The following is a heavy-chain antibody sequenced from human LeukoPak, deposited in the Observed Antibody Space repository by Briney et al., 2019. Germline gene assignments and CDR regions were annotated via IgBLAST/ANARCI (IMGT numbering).Heavy chain of an antibody. Sequence: GGSLRLSCAASGFTFSSYSMNWVRQAPGKGLEWVSSISSSSSYIYYADSVKGRFTISRDNAKNSLYLQMNSLRAEDMAVYYCARELPTGGRYPFGMDVWGQGTTVTVSS. CDR2: ISSSSSYI. D-gene: IGHD7-27*01. CDR1: GFTFSSYS. J-gene: IGHJ6*02. V-gene: IGHV3-21*01. CDR3: ARELPTGGRYPFGMDV.